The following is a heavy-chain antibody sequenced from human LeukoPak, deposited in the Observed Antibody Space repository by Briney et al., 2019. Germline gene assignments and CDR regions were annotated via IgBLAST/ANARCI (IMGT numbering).Heavy chain of an antibody. D-gene: IGHD3-3*01. V-gene: IGHV1-18*01. J-gene: IGHJ4*02. CDR2: ISAYNGNT. CDR1: GYTFTSYG. Sequence: ASVKVSCTASGYTFTSYGISWVRQAPGQGLEWMGWISAYNGNTNYAQKLQGRVTMTTDTSTSTAYMELRSLRSDNTAVYYCARVSFTIFGVAPFDYWGQGTLVTVSS. CDR3: ARVSFTIFGVAPFDY.